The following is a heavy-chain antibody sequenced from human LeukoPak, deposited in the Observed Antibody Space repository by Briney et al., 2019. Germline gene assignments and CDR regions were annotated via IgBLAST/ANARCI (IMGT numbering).Heavy chain of an antibody. CDR2: ISYDGSNK. J-gene: IGHJ4*02. Sequence: PGGSLRLSCAASGFTFSSYWMSWVRQAPGKGLEWVAVISYDGSNKYYADSVKGRFTISRDNSKNTLYLQMNSLRAEDTAVYYCASSPGGIRFLEWLLYMKDWGQGTLVTVSS. V-gene: IGHV3-30-3*01. D-gene: IGHD3-3*01. CDR3: ASSPGGIRFLEWLLYMKD. CDR1: GFTFSSYW.